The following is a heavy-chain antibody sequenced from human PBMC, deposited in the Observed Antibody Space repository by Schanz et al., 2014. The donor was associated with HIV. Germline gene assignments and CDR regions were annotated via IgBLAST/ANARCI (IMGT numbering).Heavy chain of an antibody. CDR1: GLAFSNHA. Sequence: EVQLLESGGGLVQPGGSLRLSCTASGLAFSNHAMTWVRQAPGKGLEWVSTISGSGGRTYYADSVKGRFTISRDNSKNTLYLEMNSLRAEDTAVYYCAKMEMAIVRWYYGMDVWGQGTTVTVS. D-gene: IGHD3-16*02. CDR2: ISGSGGRT. CDR3: AKMEMAIVRWYYGMDV. J-gene: IGHJ6*02. V-gene: IGHV3-23*01.